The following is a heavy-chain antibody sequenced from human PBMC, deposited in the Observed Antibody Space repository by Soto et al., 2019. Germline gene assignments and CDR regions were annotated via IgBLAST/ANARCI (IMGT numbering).Heavy chain of an antibody. CDR3: ARDSLALFDS. Sequence: SETLSLNCTVSDGSVSSGSYYWTWMRQPPGKGLEWIGYIYSSGSTLYNPSLKSRVIISADTSMNQFSLKLSSVTAADTAVYYCARDSLALFDSWGQGTLVTVSS. J-gene: IGHJ4*02. D-gene: IGHD5-12*01. CDR1: DGSVSSGSYY. CDR2: IYSSGST. V-gene: IGHV4-61*01.